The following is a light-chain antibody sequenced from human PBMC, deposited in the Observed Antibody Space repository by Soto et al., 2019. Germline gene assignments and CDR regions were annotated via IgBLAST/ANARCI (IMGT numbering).Light chain of an antibody. V-gene: IGKV3-15*01. J-gene: IGKJ1*01. CDR1: QSVSSN. Sequence: EIVMTQSPATLSVSPGERATLSCRASQSVSSNLAWYQQKPGQAPRLLIYGASTRATGIPARFSGSGSGTEFTLTISSLQYEDFAVYYCQQYNNRETFGQGTKVEIK. CDR2: GAS. CDR3: QQYNNRET.